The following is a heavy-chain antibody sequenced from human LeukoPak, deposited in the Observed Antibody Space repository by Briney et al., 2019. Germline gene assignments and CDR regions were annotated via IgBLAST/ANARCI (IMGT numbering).Heavy chain of an antibody. J-gene: IGHJ6*03. CDR2: MNPNSGNT. V-gene: IGHV1-8*01. Sequence: GASVKVSCKASGYTFTSYDINWVRQATGQGLEWMGWMNPNSGNTGYAQKFQGRVTMTRNTSISTAYMELSSLRSEDTAVYYCARGLYSTSWIYYYYYYMDVWGKGTTVTVSS. CDR1: GYTFTSYD. D-gene: IGHD2-2*01. CDR3: ARGLYSTSWIYYYYYYMDV.